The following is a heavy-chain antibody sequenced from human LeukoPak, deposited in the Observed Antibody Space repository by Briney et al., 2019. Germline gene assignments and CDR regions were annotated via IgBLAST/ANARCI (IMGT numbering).Heavy chain of an antibody. CDR2: IYYSGST. D-gene: IGHD5-18*01. J-gene: IGHJ4*02. CDR1: GGSISSYY. V-gene: IGHV4-59*01. Sequence: ASETLSLTCAVYGGSISSYYWSWIRQPPGKGLEWIGHIYYSGSTNYNPSLKSRVTISIDTSKNQFSLRLSSVTAADTAVYYCARGAAGYSYGWGQGTLVTVSS. CDR3: ARGAAGYSYG.